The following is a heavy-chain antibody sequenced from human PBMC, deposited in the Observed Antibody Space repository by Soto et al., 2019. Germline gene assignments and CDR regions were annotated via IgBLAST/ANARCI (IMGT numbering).Heavy chain of an antibody. J-gene: IGHJ4*01. CDR1: GYTFTSYG. CDR2: ISAYNGNT. V-gene: IGHV1-18*01. CDR3: ARDNGYESDY. Sequence: QVQLVQSGAEVKKPGASVKVSCKASGYTFTSYGISWVRQAPGQGREWMGWISAYNGNTNYAQKLQGRVTMTTDTATSTDEMELRSVRSDDSAVYYCARDNGYESDYWGQGTLVTVSS. D-gene: IGHD5-12*01.